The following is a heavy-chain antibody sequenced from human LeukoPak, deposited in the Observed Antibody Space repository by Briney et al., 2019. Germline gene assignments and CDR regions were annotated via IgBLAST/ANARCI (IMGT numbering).Heavy chain of an antibody. CDR1: GFTFSDYY. CDR2: ISSSGSTI. V-gene: IGHV3-11*01. CDR3: AKRMYYYDSSGYSNDDY. D-gene: IGHD3-22*01. Sequence: GGSLRLSCAASGFTFSDYYMSWIRQAPGKGLEWVSYISSSGSTIYYADSVKGRFTISRDNSKNTLYLQMNSLRAEDTAVYYCAKRMYYYDSSGYSNDDYWGQGTLVTVSS. J-gene: IGHJ4*02.